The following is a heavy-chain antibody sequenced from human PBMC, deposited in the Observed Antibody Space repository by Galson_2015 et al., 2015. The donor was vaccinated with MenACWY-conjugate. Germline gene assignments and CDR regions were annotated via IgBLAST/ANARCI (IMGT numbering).Heavy chain of an antibody. CDR2: IYPRDSET. J-gene: IGHJ5*02. D-gene: IGHD2-2*01. V-gene: IGHV5-51*01. Sequence: GIIYPRDSETTYSPTFQGQVTISADKSISAAYLQWSSLKPSDTAIYYCARRRSSTSGGHWFDPWGQGTLVTVSS. CDR3: ARRRSSTSGGHWFDP.